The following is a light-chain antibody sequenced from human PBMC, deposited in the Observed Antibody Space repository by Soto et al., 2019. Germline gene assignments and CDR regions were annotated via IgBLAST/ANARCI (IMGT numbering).Light chain of an antibody. CDR3: QQYGSSPPT. Sequence: EIVLTQSPGTLSLSPGERATLSCRASQSVSTNYLAWYQRKPGQAPRLLIYGASSSATDIPNRFSGSGSGTAFTLTITRLKAEDFAVYYCQQYGSSPPTFGQGTKVEIK. CDR1: QSVSTNY. CDR2: GAS. V-gene: IGKV3-20*01. J-gene: IGKJ1*01.